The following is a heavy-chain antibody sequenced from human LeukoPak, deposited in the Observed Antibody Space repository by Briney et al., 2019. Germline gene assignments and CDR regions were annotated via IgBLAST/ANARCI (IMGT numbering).Heavy chain of an antibody. J-gene: IGHJ4*02. CDR1: GFSFSVCA. CDR3: VRGVTIYDSSGYFDY. D-gene: IGHD3-22*01. CDR2: ISYDGNNK. V-gene: IGHV3-30-3*01. Sequence: PGGSLRLSCAASGFSFSVCAIHWVRQGPRKGLGWVSTISYDGNNKHYTDSVEGRFTISRDNYKNTLYLQMNTLRVEDTAMYYCVRGVTIYDSSGYFDYWGQGTLVTVSS.